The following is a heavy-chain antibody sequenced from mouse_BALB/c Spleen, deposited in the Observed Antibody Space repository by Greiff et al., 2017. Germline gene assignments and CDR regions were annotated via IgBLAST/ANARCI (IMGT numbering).Heavy chain of an antibody. Sequence: VQLKESGGDLVKPGGSLKLSCAASGFTFSSYGMSWVRQTPDKRLEWVATISSGGSYTYYPDSVKGRFTISRDNAKNTLYLQMSSLKSEDTAMYYCTMITTSRYFDVWGAGTTVTVSS. J-gene: IGHJ1*01. CDR1: GFTFSSYG. V-gene: IGHV5-6*01. D-gene: IGHD2-4*01. CDR3: TMITTSRYFDV. CDR2: ISSGGSYT.